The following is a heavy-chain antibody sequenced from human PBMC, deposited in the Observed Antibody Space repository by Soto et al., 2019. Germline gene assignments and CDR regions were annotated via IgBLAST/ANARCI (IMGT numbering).Heavy chain of an antibody. J-gene: IGHJ4*02. CDR1: GYTLTELS. V-gene: IGHV1-24*01. CDR2: FDPEDGET. Sequence: ASVKVSCKVSGYTLTELSMHWVRQAPGKGLECMGGFDPEDGETIYAQKFQGRVTMTEDTSTDTAYMELSSLRSEDTAVYYCATALSLVLDPSFDYWGQGTLVTVSS. CDR3: ATALSLVLDPSFDY. D-gene: IGHD6-6*01.